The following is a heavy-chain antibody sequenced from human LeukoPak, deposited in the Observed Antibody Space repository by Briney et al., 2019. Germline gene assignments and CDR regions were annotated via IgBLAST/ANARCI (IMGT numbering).Heavy chain of an antibody. D-gene: IGHD3-22*01. J-gene: IGHJ4*02. CDR2: INVYGGDT. V-gene: IGHV3-23*01. Sequence: GGSLRLSCAASGFTFSTYAMSWVRQAPGKGLEWVSAINVYGGDTYYTDSVKGRFTISRDNSKNTLYLQMNSLRAEDSAVYYCAQSVSGYYHEFDYWGQGTLVTVSS. CDR1: GFTFSTYA. CDR3: AQSVSGYYHEFDY.